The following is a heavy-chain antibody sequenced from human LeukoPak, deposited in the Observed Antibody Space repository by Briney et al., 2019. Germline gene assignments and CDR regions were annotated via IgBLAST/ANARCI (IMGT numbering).Heavy chain of an antibody. Sequence: GASVKVSCKASGYTLTGYYMHWVRQAPGQGLEWMGWINPNSGGTNYAQKFQGRVTMTRDTSISTAYMELSRLRSDDTAVYYCATNFRARLMVEFDPWGQGTLVTVSS. CDR2: INPNSGGT. D-gene: IGHD2-8*01. CDR3: ATNFRARLMVEFDP. CDR1: GYTLTGYY. J-gene: IGHJ5*02. V-gene: IGHV1-2*02.